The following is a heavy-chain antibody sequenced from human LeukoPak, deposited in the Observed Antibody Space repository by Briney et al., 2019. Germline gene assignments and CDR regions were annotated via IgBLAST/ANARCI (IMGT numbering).Heavy chain of an antibody. CDR3: ARDNGDVVAPLLDV. J-gene: IGHJ6*04. V-gene: IGHV3-21*01. CDR1: GFTFTNYW. D-gene: IGHD2-21*01. Sequence: GGSLRLSCAASGFTFTNYWMNWVRQAPGKGLEWVSSITSSSYYIYYADSVKGRFTISRDNARNSLFLQMNSLRDEDTAVYYCARDNGDVVAPLLDVWGKGTTVTISS. CDR2: ITSSSYYI.